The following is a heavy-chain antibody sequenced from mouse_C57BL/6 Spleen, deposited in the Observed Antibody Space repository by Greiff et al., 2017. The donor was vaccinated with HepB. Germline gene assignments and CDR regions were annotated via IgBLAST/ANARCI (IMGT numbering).Heavy chain of an antibody. CDR1: GYTFTDYY. CDR2: INPNNGGT. J-gene: IGHJ4*01. Sequence: EVQLQQSGPELVKPGASVKISCKASGYTFTDYYMNWVKQSHGKSLEWIGDINPNNGGTSYNQKFKGKATLTVDKSSSTAYMELRSLTSEDSAVYYCARDDSNCDYYAMDYWGQGTSVTVSS. CDR3: ARDDSNCDYYAMDY. D-gene: IGHD2-5*01. V-gene: IGHV1-26*01.